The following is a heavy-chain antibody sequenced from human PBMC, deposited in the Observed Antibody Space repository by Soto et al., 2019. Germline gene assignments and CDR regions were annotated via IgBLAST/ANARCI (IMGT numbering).Heavy chain of an antibody. Sequence: SVKVSCKVSGDSFSNSAISWVRQAPGQGLEWMGGIIPHFGAGDSAQKFQGRVTITADGSTTTVYMELANLRHEDTALYFCAKARGVTMTAFDTWGQGTLVPVSS. D-gene: IGHD3-3*01. CDR2: IIPHFGAG. J-gene: IGHJ4*02. CDR1: GDSFSNSA. CDR3: AKARGVTMTAFDT. V-gene: IGHV1-69*13.